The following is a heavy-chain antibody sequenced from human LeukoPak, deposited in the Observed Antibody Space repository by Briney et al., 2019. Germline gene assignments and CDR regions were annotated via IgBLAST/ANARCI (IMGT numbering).Heavy chain of an antibody. V-gene: IGHV4-39*07. CDR3: ARGVSSGLDY. J-gene: IGHJ4*02. Sequence: SETLSLTCTVSGGSISSSSYYWGWIRQPPGKGLEWIGSIYYSGSTNYNPSLKSRVTISVDTSKNQFSLKLSSVTAADTAVYYCARGVSSGLDYWGQGTLVTVSS. CDR2: IYYSGST. CDR1: GGSISSSSYY. D-gene: IGHD3-22*01.